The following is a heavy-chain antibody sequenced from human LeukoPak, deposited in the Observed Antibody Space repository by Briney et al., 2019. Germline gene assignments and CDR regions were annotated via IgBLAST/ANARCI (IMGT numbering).Heavy chain of an antibody. Sequence: ASVKVSCKASGYTFTNYGISWVRQAPGQGLEWMGWISAYNSNTDYTQNLQGRVTMTTDTSTGTAYMELRSLRSDDTAIYYCARDGGIAAAEFDYWGQGTLVTVSS. CDR3: ARDGGIAAAEFDY. CDR2: ISAYNSNT. J-gene: IGHJ4*02. CDR1: GYTFTNYG. D-gene: IGHD6-13*01. V-gene: IGHV1-18*01.